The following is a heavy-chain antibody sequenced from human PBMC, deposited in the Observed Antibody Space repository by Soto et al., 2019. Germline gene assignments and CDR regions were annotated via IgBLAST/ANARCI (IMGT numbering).Heavy chain of an antibody. CDR1: GFTFTDNY. V-gene: IGHV3-11*01. CDR3: ASERHDFWSGFDA. Sequence: SGGSLRLSCAASGFTFTDNYMSWIRQAPGKGLEWVSYISSSGTTICYADPVKGRFTISRDNAKNSLYLQMNSLTAEDTALYYCASERHDFWSGFDAWGQGTLVTVSS. J-gene: IGHJ5*02. CDR2: ISSSGTTI. D-gene: IGHD3-3*01.